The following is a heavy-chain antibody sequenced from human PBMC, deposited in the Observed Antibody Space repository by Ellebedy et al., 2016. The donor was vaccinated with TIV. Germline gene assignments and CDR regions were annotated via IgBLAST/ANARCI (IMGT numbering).Heavy chain of an antibody. D-gene: IGHD1-26*01. CDR2: MNSDGSTI. Sequence: GESLKISCAASGFTFSNYWMHWVRQAPGKGLVWVSQMNSDGSTIRNADSVKGRFTISRDNAKNTLYLQMNSLSAEDTAVYYCARSGELDSWGQGTLVTIS. CDR3: ARSGELDS. CDR1: GFTFSNYW. V-gene: IGHV3-74*01. J-gene: IGHJ4*02.